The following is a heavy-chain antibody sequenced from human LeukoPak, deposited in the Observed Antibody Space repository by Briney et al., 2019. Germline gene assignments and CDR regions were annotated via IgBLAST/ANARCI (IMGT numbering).Heavy chain of an antibody. CDR3: ASEGVGYCSGGSCYSYWFDP. Sequence: GGSLRLSCAASGFTFSSYWMHWVRQAPGKGLVCVSRINSDGSSTSYADSVKGRFTISRDNAKNTLYLQMNSLRAEDTAVYYCASEGVGYCSGGSCYSYWFDPWGQGTLVTVSS. CDR1: GFTFSSYW. V-gene: IGHV3-74*01. J-gene: IGHJ5*02. CDR2: INSDGSST. D-gene: IGHD2-15*01.